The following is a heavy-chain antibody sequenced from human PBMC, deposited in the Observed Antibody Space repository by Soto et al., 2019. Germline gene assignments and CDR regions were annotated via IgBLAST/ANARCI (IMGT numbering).Heavy chain of an antibody. Sequence: VQLLESGGGLVQPVGSLRLSCVGSGFTFINYAMNWVRQTPGKGLEWVSTISGGGDRTFDADTVKGRFTISRDNSKNTVNLQMNSLTADDTAVYYCARKVFGSTSRPDWWYFDLWGRGTPVTVSS. CDR2: ISGGGDRT. D-gene: IGHD2-2*01. J-gene: IGHJ2*01. V-gene: IGHV3-23*01. CDR3: ARKVFGSTSRPDWWYFDL. CDR1: GFTFINYA.